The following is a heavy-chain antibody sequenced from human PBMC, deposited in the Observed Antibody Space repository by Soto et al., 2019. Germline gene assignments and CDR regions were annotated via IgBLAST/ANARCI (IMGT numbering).Heavy chain of an antibody. CDR3: ARDPYYYDSSGYYYYYMDV. CDR1: GFTFSSYW. V-gene: IGHV3-74*01. D-gene: IGHD3-22*01. Sequence: GGSLRLSCAASGFTFSSYWMHWVRQAPGKGLVWVSRINSDGSSTSYADSVKGRFTISRDNAKNTLYLQMNRLRAEDTAVYYCARDPYYYDSSGYYYYYMDVWGKGTTVTVSS. CDR2: INSDGSST. J-gene: IGHJ6*03.